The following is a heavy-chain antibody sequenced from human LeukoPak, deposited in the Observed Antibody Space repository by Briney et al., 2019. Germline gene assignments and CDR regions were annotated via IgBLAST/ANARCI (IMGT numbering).Heavy chain of an antibody. Sequence: ASVKVSCKASGYSFISFGINWVRQAPGQGLEWMGWISINNDKTNYAQKFQGRVTMSTDTSTYTAYMELRSLRSDDTAVYYCARGGIMVRGVNYAMDVWGQGTTVTVSS. CDR1: GYSFISFG. D-gene: IGHD3-10*01. J-gene: IGHJ6*02. CDR2: ISINNDKT. CDR3: ARGGIMVRGVNYAMDV. V-gene: IGHV1-18*01.